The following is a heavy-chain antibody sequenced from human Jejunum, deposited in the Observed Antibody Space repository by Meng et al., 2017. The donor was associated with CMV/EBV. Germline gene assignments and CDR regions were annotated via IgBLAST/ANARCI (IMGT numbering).Heavy chain of an antibody. CDR3: ARVRGDGYSIDY. CDR2: VNAGNGKT. D-gene: IGHD5-24*01. CDR1: GYIFTSFD. J-gene: IGHJ4*02. V-gene: IGHV1-3*01. Sequence: CKASGYIFTSFDMYWVRQAPGQRLEWMGGVNAGNGKTKYSQKFQGRVTIIRDTSASTAYMELSSLRFEDTAVYFCARVRGDGYSIDYWGQGTLVTSPQ.